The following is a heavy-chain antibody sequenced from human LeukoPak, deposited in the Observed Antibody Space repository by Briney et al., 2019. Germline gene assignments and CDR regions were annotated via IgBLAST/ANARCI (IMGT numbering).Heavy chain of an antibody. V-gene: IGHV3-30-3*01. CDR1: GFTFSSYA. Sequence: GGSLRLSCAASGFTFSSYAMHWVRQVPGKGLEWVAVISYDGSNKYYADSVKGRFTISRDNAKNSLYLQMDSLRAEDTAVYYCARQWGIMITFGGVIALDYWGQGTLVTVSS. D-gene: IGHD3-16*02. CDR2: ISYDGSNK. CDR3: ARQWGIMITFGGVIALDY. J-gene: IGHJ4*02.